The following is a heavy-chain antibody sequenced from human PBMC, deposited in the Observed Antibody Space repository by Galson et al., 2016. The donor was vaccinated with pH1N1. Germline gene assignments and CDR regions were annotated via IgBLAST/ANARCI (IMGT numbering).Heavy chain of an antibody. CDR2: IDPKNGGT. CDR1: GYTFTSYY. D-gene: IGHD4-17*01. CDR3: GRVAHGDYVGWFDP. J-gene: IGHJ5*02. Sequence: SVKVSCKASGYTFTSYYIHWVRQAPGQGLEWLGVIDPKNGGTTYAQKFQGRVTMTSDTSISTAYMELSRLRSDDTAVYYCGRVAHGDYVGWFDPWGQGTLVTVSS. V-gene: IGHV1-2*02.